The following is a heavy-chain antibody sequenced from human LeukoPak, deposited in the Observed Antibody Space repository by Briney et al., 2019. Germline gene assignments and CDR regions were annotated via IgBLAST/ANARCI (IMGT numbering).Heavy chain of an antibody. D-gene: IGHD4-11*01. Sequence: SETLSLTCTVSGGSISSYYWSWIQQPPGKGLEWIGYIYYSGSTNYNPSLKSRVTISVDTSKNQSSLKLSSVTAADTAVYYCARDQGLYSNYDWFDPWGQGTLVTVSS. CDR1: GGSISSYY. CDR3: ARDQGLYSNYDWFDP. V-gene: IGHV4-59*12. CDR2: IYYSGST. J-gene: IGHJ5*02.